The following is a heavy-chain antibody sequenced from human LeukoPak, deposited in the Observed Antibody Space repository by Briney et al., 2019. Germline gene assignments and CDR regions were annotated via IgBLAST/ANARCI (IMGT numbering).Heavy chain of an antibody. CDR2: IYYSDST. CDR3: ARRGKYYGSGSLTERYYYYYYMDV. Sequence: PSETLSLTCTVSGGSISSGGFYWSWIRQPPGKGLEWIGYIYYSDSTYYNPSLESRVTISVDTSKNQFSLKLSSVTAADTAVYYCARRGKYYGSGSLTERYYYYYYMDVWGKGTTVTVSS. CDR1: GGSISSGGFY. D-gene: IGHD3-10*01. J-gene: IGHJ6*03. V-gene: IGHV4-31*03.